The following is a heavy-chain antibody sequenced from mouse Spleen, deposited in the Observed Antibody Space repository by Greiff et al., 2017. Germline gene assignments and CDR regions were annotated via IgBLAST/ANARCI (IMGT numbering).Heavy chain of an antibody. J-gene: IGHJ4*01. V-gene: IGHV1-5*01. CDR1: GYTFTSYW. CDR3: TRKLGLRRDAMDY. CDR2: IYPGNSDT. D-gene: IGHD3-1*01. Sequence: VQLQQSGTVLARPGASVKMSCKTSGYTFTSYWMHWVKQRPGQGLEWIGAIYPGNSDTSYNQKFKGKAKLTAVTSASTAYMELSSLTNEDSAVYYCTRKLGLRRDAMDYWGQGTSVTVSS.